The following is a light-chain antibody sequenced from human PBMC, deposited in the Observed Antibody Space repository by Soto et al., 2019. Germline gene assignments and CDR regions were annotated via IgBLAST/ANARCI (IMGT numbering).Light chain of an antibody. CDR1: QSFSSW. Sequence: DIQMTQSPSTLSASVGDRVTITCRASQSFSSWLAWYQQKPGKAPKLLIYKASSLESGVPSRFSGSGSGTEFTLTISSLQPDDFATYYCQQYHSYPYTFGQGTKLEIK. V-gene: IGKV1-5*03. CDR2: KAS. CDR3: QQYHSYPYT. J-gene: IGKJ2*01.